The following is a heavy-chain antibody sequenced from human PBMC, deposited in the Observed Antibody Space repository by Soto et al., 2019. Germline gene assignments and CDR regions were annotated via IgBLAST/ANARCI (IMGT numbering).Heavy chain of an antibody. J-gene: IGHJ4*02. D-gene: IGHD6-19*01. CDR2: ISAYNGNT. V-gene: IGHV1-18*01. CDR3: ARDQQWLVRYYFDY. Sequence: GASMKVSCKASGYTFTSYGISWVRQAPGQGLEWMGWISAYNGNTNYAQKLQGRVTMTTDTSTSTAYMELRSLRSDDTAVYYCARDQQWLVRYYFDYWGQGTLVTVSS. CDR1: GYTFTSYG.